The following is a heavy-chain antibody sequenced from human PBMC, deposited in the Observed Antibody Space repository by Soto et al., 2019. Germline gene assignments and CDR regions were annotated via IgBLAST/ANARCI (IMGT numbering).Heavy chain of an antibody. CDR3: VNQGTSYSSGGYGYPKH. Sequence: GGSLRLSCSASGFTFSSYAMHWVRQAPGKGLEYVSAISSNGGSTYYADSVKGRFTIARDNSKNTLYLQMSSLRAEDAAVYYCVNQGTSYSSGGYGYPKHWGQGTLVTVSS. V-gene: IGHV3-64D*06. CDR2: ISSNGGST. D-gene: IGHD6-19*01. J-gene: IGHJ1*01. CDR1: GFTFSSYA.